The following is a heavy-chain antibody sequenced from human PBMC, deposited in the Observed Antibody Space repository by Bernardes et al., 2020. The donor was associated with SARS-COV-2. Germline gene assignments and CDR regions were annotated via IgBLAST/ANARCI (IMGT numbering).Heavy chain of an antibody. J-gene: IGHJ4*02. Sequence: SLRLSCAVSGFTFSSTWMHWVRQAPGKGLVWVSRINSDGSYINSADSVKGRFTISRDNARHTLFLQMNNLRAEDTAVYYCATAESDYWGQGTLVTVSS. V-gene: IGHV3-74*01. CDR1: GFTFSSTW. CDR3: ATAESDY. CDR2: INSDGSYI.